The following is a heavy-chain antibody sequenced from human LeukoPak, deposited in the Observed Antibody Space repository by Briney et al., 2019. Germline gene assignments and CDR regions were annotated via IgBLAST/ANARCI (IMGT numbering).Heavy chain of an antibody. J-gene: IGHJ4*02. D-gene: IGHD2-15*01. Sequence: GGSLRLSCAASGFTFRSYGMHWVRQAPGKGLEYVSAISSNGRRTYYANSVKGRFSISRDNAKKSLYLQMNSLRDEDTAVYYCARDCSGGSCYYRGYFDYWGQGTLVTVSS. CDR3: ARDCSGGSCYYRGYFDY. CDR2: ISSNGRRT. V-gene: IGHV3-64*01. CDR1: GFTFRSYG.